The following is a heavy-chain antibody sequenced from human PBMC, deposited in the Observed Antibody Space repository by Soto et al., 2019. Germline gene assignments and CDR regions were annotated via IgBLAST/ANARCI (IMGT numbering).Heavy chain of an antibody. CDR2: IYHSGST. V-gene: IGHV4-38-2*01. D-gene: IGHD6-19*01. CDR1: GYSISSGYY. J-gene: IGHJ6*02. Sequence: SETLSLTCAVSGYSISSGYYWGWIRQPPGKGLEWIGSIYHSGSTYYNPSLRSRVTISVDTSKNQFSLKLSSVTAADTAVYYCARKKGAGTEYYYYGMDVWGQGTTVTVSS. CDR3: ARKKGAGTEYYYYGMDV.